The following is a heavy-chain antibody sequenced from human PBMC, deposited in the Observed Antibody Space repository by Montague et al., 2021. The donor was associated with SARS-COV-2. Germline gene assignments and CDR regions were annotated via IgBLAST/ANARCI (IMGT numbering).Heavy chain of an antibody. CDR3: AKDVGYSGIYRAVYFDH. CDR1: GFTLDDYA. Sequence: SLRLSCAASGFTLDDYAMHWVRQAPGKGLEWVSRISFNSGSIDYADSVKGRFTISRDNAKSSLYLQMNGLTTEDTALYYCAKDVGYSGIYRAVYFDHWGRGTRVTVSS. V-gene: IGHV3-9*01. CDR2: ISFNSGSI. D-gene: IGHD1-26*01. J-gene: IGHJ4*02.